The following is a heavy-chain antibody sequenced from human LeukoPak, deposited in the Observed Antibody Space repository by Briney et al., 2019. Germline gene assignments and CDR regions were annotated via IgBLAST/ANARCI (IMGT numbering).Heavy chain of an antibody. CDR2: ISYDGSNK. D-gene: IGHD1-26*01. CDR3: AKDRRGSYSDFDY. CDR1: GFTFSSYG. V-gene: IGHV3-30*18. J-gene: IGHJ4*02. Sequence: GGSLILSCAASGFTFSSYGMHWVRQAPGKGLEWVAVISYDGSNKYYADSVKGRFTIFRDNSKNTLYLQMNSLRAEDTAVYYCAKDRRGSYSDFDYWGQGTLVTVSS.